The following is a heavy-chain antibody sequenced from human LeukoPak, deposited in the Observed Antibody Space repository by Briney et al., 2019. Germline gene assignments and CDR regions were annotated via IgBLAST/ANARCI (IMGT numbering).Heavy chain of an antibody. CDR3: AKDGTFTAGTLTDAFDI. Sequence: PWGSLRLSCAASGFTFSSYAMSWVRQAPGKGLEWVSAISGSGGSTYYADSVKGRFTISGDNSKNTLYLQMNSLRAEDTAVYYCAKDGTFTAGTLTDAFDIWGQGTMVTVSS. J-gene: IGHJ3*02. D-gene: IGHD6-13*01. CDR2: ISGSGGST. CDR1: GFTFSSYA. V-gene: IGHV3-23*01.